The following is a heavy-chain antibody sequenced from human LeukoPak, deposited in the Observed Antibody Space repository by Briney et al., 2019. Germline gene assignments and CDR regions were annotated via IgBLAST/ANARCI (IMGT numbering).Heavy chain of an antibody. CDR3: VSQYCSGGSCFSH. D-gene: IGHD2-15*01. J-gene: IGHJ4*02. CDR1: GFAFNGYG. Sequence: GGSLRLSCAASGFAFNGYGMNWVRQAPGKGLEWVSYISSSSSNIYSADFVKGRFSISRDNAKNSVYLQMNSLRDEDTAVYYCVSQYCSGGSCFSHWGQGTLVTVSS. CDR2: ISSSSSNI. V-gene: IGHV3-48*02.